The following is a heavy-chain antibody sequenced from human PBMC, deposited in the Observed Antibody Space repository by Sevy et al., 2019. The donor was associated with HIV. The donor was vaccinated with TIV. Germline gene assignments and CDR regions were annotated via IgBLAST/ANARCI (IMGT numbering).Heavy chain of an antibody. Sequence: GGSLRLSCAASGFTFSSNWMSWVRQAPGKGLEWVANIKQDGSEKYFMDSVNGRFTISRDNARNSLYLQMNSLRAEDTAVYYCARYCTRTSCSYANGGLDYWGQGTLVTVSS. J-gene: IGHJ4*02. CDR1: GFTFSSNW. CDR3: ARYCTRTSCSYANGGLDY. V-gene: IGHV3-7*01. D-gene: IGHD2-2*01. CDR2: IKQDGSEK.